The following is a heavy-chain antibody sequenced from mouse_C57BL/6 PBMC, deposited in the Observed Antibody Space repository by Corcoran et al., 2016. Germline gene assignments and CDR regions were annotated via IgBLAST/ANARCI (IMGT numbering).Heavy chain of an antibody. V-gene: IGHV9-3*01. CDR1: GYTFTTYG. J-gene: IGHJ2*01. CDR3: ARRHYGSSYDY. D-gene: IGHD1-1*01. Sequence: IQLVQSGPELKKPGETVKISCKASGYTFTTYGMSWVKQAPGKGLKWMGWINTYSGVPTYADDFKGRFAFSLETSASTAYLQINNLKNEDTATYFCARRHYGSSYDYWGQGTTLTVSS. CDR2: INTYSGVP.